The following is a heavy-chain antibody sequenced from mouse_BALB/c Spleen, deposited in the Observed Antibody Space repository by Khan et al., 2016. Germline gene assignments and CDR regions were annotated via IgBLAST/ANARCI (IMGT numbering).Heavy chain of an antibody. D-gene: IGHD3-1*01. CDR1: GYSIPSHYS. Sequence: EVQLQESGPDLVKPSQSLSLTCTVTGYSIPSHYSWHWIRHFPGNKLEWMGYIHYSGSTNYNPSLKSRISITRDTSKNQFFLQLNSVTTEDTATYYCATSTSRYWYYFDYWGQGTTLTVSS. CDR2: IHYSGST. CDR3: ATSTSRYWYYFDY. V-gene: IGHV3-1*02. J-gene: IGHJ2*01.